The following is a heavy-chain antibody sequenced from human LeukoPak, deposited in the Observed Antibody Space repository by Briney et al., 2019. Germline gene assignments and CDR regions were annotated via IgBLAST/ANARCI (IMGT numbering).Heavy chain of an antibody. D-gene: IGHD3-22*01. CDR3: ARWVATYYYDSSGSDAFDI. CDR2: MNPNSGNT. Sequence: ASVKVSCKASGYTFTSYDINWVRQATGQGLEWMGWMNPNSGNTGYAQKFQGRVTNTRNTSTSTAYMELSSLRSEDTAVYYCARWVATYYYDSSGSDAFDIWGQGTMVTVSS. V-gene: IGHV1-8*03. J-gene: IGHJ3*02. CDR1: GYTFTSYD.